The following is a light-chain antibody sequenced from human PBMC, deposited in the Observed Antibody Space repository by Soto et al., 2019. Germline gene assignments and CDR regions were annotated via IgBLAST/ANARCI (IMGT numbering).Light chain of an antibody. CDR2: GNI. J-gene: IGLJ2*01. V-gene: IGLV1-40*01. CDR3: HSYDSSLSAVV. CDR1: SSNIGAGYD. Sequence: QSVLPQPPSVSGAPGQRVTISCTGSSSNIGAGYDVHWYQQLPGTAPRLLIYGNINRPSGVPDRFSGSKSGTSASLAITGLQAEDEADYYCHSYDSSLSAVVFGGGTKVTVL.